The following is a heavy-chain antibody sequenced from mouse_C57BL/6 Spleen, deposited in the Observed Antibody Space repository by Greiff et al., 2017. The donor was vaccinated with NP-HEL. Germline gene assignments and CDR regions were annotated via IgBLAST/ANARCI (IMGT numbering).Heavy chain of an antibody. Sequence: VQLQQPGAELVRPGSSVKLSCKASGYTFTSYWMHWVKQRPIQGLEWIGNIDPSDSETHYNQKFKDKATLTVDKSSSTAYMQLSSLTSEDSAVYYCARLGYYGSSYGSFAYWGQGTLVTVSA. CDR1: GYTFTSYW. D-gene: IGHD1-1*01. V-gene: IGHV1-52*01. CDR3: ARLGYYGSSYGSFAY. J-gene: IGHJ3*01. CDR2: IDPSDSET.